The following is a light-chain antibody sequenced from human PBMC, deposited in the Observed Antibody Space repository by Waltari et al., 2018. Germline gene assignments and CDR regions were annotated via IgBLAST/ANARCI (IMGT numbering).Light chain of an antibody. V-gene: IGKV3-20*01. J-gene: IGKJ1*01. CDR1: QSVSRA. CDR3: QHYVRLPAT. Sequence: DIVLTQSPGTLSLSPGQRVTLSCRASQSVSRALAWYQQKAGQGPRLLIYAASTRAPGIPDRFSGSGSGTDFSLTISRLEPEDFAVYYCQHYVRLPATFGQGTKVEIK. CDR2: AAS.